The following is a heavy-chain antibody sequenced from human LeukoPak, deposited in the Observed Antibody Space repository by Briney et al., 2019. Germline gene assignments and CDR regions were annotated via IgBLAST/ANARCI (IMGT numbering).Heavy chain of an antibody. CDR3: ARAAYSSGPDY. J-gene: IGHJ4*02. CDR1: GFTFSDSA. Sequence: GGSLRLSCAASGFTFSDSAMTWVRQAPGKGLEWVSLISFSGGSTYYADSVKGRFTISRDNSQDTLYLQIHSLRDEDTAMYFCARAAYSSGPDYWGQGTLVTVSS. D-gene: IGHD6-19*01. V-gene: IGHV3-23*01. CDR2: ISFSGGST.